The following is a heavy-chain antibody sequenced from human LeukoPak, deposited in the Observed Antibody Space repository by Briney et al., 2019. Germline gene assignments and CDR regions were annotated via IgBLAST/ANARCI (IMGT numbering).Heavy chain of an antibody. V-gene: IGHV3-23*01. J-gene: IGHJ4*02. CDR1: GFTFSSYA. D-gene: IGHD1-26*01. Sequence: GGSLRLSCAASGFTFSSYAMSWVRQAPGKGLEWVSAISGSGGSTYYADSVKGRSTISRDNSKNTLYLQMNSLRAEDTAVYYCAKDRIIVGATFFDYWGQGTLVTVSS. CDR2: ISGSGGST. CDR3: AKDRIIVGATFFDY.